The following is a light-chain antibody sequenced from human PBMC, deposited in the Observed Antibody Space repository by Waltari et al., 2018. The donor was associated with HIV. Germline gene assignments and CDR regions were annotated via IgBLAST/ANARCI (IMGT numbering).Light chain of an antibody. Sequence: QSVLTQPPSVSGAPGQRVTFSCTGSSSNIGAGYDVHWYPQLPGTAPKLLIYGNHNRPSGVPDRFAGSKSGTSASLAITGLQAEDEADYYCQSYDSSLSGSWVFGGGTKLTVL. J-gene: IGLJ3*02. V-gene: IGLV1-40*01. CDR2: GNH. CDR3: QSYDSSLSGSWV. CDR1: SSNIGAGYD.